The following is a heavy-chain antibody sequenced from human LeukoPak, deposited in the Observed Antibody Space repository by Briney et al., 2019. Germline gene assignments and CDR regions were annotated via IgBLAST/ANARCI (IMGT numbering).Heavy chain of an antibody. CDR2: IIPIFGTA. CDR1: GGTFSSYA. Sequence: SVKVSCKASGGTFSSYAISWVRQAPGQGLEWMGGIIPIFGTANYAQKFQGRVTITADKSTSTAYMELSNLRSEDTAVYYCAREDYYGSGSYYGYYYGMDVWGKGTTVTVSS. CDR3: AREDYYGSGSYYGYYYGMDV. V-gene: IGHV1-69*06. D-gene: IGHD3-10*01. J-gene: IGHJ6*04.